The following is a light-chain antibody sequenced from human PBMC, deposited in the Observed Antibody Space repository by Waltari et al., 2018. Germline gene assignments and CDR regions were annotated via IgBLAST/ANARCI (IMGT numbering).Light chain of an antibody. Sequence: EKVMTQSPATLSVSPGERATLSCRASQSVSSNLAWYQQKPGQAHRLLVYGASTRATGIPARFSGSGAGTEFTLTINSPQAEDVAVYYCQQYYSRRTFGRGTRVEIK. CDR2: GAS. V-gene: IGKV3-15*01. J-gene: IGKJ1*01. CDR1: QSVSSN. CDR3: QQYYSRRT.